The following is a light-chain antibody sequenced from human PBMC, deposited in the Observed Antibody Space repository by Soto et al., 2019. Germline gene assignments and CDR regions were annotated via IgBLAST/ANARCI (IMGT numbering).Light chain of an antibody. J-gene: IGLJ1*01. V-gene: IGLV2-14*01. CDR2: DVS. Sequence: QSVLTQPASVSGSPGQSITISCTGTSSDVGGYNFVSWYQQHPGKAPKLMIYDVSNRPSGFSNRFSGSKSGNTASLTISGLQAEDEADYYCSSYTSSSTQVFGTGTKVTV. CDR3: SSYTSSSTQV. CDR1: SSDVGGYNF.